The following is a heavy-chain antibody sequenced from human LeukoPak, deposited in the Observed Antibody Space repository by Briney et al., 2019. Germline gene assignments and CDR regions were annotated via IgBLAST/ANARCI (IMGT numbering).Heavy chain of an antibody. D-gene: IGHD3-16*02. CDR3: ARHHDYVWGSYRYHFDY. Sequence: SETLSLTCTVSGGSISSYYWSWLRQPPGKGLEGIGYIYYSGSTNYNPSLKSRVTISVDTSKNQFSLKLSSVTAADTAVYYCARHHDYVWGSYRYHFDYWGQGTLVTVSS. J-gene: IGHJ4*02. CDR2: IYYSGST. V-gene: IGHV4-59*08. CDR1: GGSISSYY.